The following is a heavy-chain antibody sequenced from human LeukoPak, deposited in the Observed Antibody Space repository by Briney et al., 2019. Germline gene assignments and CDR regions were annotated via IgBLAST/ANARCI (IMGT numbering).Heavy chain of an antibody. CDR2: MSPDSGKT. Sequence: ASVKVSCKASGYTFTSYDVNWVRQATGQGLEWMGWMSPDSGKTGYAQKFQGRVTMTGDRSISTAYMELSRLRSDDTAVYYCARERTPGSGYGVDYWGQGTVVTVSS. CDR1: GYTFTSYD. V-gene: IGHV1-8*01. J-gene: IGHJ4*02. D-gene: IGHD6-25*01. CDR3: ARERTPGSGYGVDY.